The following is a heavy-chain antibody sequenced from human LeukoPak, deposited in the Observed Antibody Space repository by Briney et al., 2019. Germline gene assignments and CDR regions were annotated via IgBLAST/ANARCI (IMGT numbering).Heavy chain of an antibody. D-gene: IGHD2-15*01. Sequence: SETLSLTCTVSGGSISSSSYYWGWIRQPPGKGLEWIGSIYYSGSTYYNPSLKSRVTISVDTSKNQFSLKLSSVTAADTAVYYCARDHRSGPTPMGAFDIWGQGTMVTVFS. CDR2: IYYSGST. V-gene: IGHV4-39*07. CDR1: GGSISSSSYY. CDR3: ARDHRSGPTPMGAFDI. J-gene: IGHJ3*02.